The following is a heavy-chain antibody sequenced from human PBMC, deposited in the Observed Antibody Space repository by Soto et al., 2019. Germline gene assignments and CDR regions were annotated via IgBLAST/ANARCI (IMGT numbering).Heavy chain of an antibody. CDR3: ARGGSGYSSGYYDMDV. V-gene: IGHV3-33*01. D-gene: IGHD3-22*01. J-gene: IGHJ6*02. CDR1: GFTFSSFG. CDR2: IWYDGNNK. Sequence: QVQLVESGGGVVQPGRSLRLSCAASGFTFSSFGMHWVRQAPGKGLEWVAVIWYDGNNKYYADSVKGRFTISRDNSKNTLDLQMNSLRAEDTAVYYCARGGSGYSSGYYDMDVWGQGTTVTVSS.